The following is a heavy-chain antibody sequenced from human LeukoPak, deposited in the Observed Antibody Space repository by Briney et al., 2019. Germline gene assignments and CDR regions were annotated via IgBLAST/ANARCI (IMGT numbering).Heavy chain of an antibody. CDR3: ARDWDSSSWHDPYYFDY. J-gene: IGHJ4*02. Sequence: GGSLRLSCAASGFTFSSYWMHWVRQAPGKGLVWVSRINSDGGSTSYTDSVKGRFTISRDNAKNTLYLQMNSLRAEDTAVYYCARDWDSSSWHDPYYFDYWGQGTLVTVSS. CDR2: INSDGGST. D-gene: IGHD6-13*01. V-gene: IGHV3-74*01. CDR1: GFTFSSYW.